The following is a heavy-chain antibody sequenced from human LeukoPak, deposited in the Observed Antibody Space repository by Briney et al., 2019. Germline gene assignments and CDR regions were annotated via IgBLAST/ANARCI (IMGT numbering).Heavy chain of an antibody. Sequence: GGSLRLSCAASGFSFSTFDMSWVRQAPGKGLEWVSVMLGRRDNTYYADSVKGRFTISRDNSQNTLYLRMNSLRADDTAVYFCVKGAWLDYWGQGTLVTVSS. CDR3: VKGAWLDY. V-gene: IGHV3-23*01. J-gene: IGHJ4*02. CDR1: GFSFSTFD. CDR2: MLGRRDNT. D-gene: IGHD3-10*01.